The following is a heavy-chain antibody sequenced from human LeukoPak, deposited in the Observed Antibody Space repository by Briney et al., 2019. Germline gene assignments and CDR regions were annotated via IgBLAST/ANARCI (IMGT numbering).Heavy chain of an antibody. D-gene: IGHD2-2*02. CDR2: ISSSGSTI. Sequence: GGSLRLSCVASGFTFGKYWMSWVRQAPGKGLEWVSYISSSGSTIYYADSVKGRFTISRDNAKNSLYLQMNSLRAEDTAVYYCARVVPAAITGGNWFDPWGQGTLVTVSS. J-gene: IGHJ5*02. V-gene: IGHV3-11*01. CDR1: GFTFGKYW. CDR3: ARVVPAAITGGNWFDP.